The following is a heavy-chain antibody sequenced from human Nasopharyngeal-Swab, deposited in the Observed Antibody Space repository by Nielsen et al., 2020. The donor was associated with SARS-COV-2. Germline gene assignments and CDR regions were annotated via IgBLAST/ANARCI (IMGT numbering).Heavy chain of an antibody. CDR2: MNPNSDNT. D-gene: IGHD3-10*01. Sequence: ASVKVSCKASGYTFTSYDINWVRQATGQGLEWMGWMNPNSDNTGYAQKFQGRVTMTRNTSISTAYMELSSLRSEDTAVYYCASSHGSGSYYIGLDYYYMDVWGKGTTVTVSS. CDR3: ASSHGSGSYYIGLDYYYMDV. V-gene: IGHV1-8*01. CDR1: GYTFTSYD. J-gene: IGHJ6*03.